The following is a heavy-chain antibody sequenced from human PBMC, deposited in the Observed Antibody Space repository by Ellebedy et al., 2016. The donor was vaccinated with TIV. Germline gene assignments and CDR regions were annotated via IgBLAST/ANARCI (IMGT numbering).Heavy chain of an antibody. V-gene: IGHV3-11*01. CDR3: ASGYSYGARAFDI. Sequence: GESLKISCVDSGLTFSSYWMSWIRQAPGRGLEWVSYISGSGSNIYYADSVKGRFTISRDNAKNSLYLQVSSLRAEDTALYYCASGYSYGARAFDIWGHGTMVTVSS. CDR2: ISGSGSNI. CDR1: GLTFSSYW. D-gene: IGHD5-18*01. J-gene: IGHJ3*02.